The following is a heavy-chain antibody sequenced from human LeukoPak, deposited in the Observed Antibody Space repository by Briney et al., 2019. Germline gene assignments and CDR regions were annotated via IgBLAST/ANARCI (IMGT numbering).Heavy chain of an antibody. J-gene: IGHJ4*02. Sequence: ASVKVSCKASGYTFTSYGISWVRQAPGQGLEWMGWISAYNGNTNYAQKLQGRVTMTTDTSTSTAYMELRSLRSDDTAVYYCARVSPSYYDFWSGYYTEYYFDYWGQGTLVTVSS. CDR3: ARVSPSYYDFWSGYYTEYYFDY. CDR2: ISAYNGNT. D-gene: IGHD3-3*01. CDR1: GYTFTSYG. V-gene: IGHV1-18*01.